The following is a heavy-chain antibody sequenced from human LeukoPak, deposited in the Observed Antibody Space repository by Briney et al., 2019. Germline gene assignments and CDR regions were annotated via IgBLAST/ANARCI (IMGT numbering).Heavy chain of an antibody. D-gene: IGHD5-12*01. Sequence: GGSLRLSCAASGFTFSSFDMNWVRKAPGKGLEWVSYISNSGSTIYYADSVKGRFTISRDNAKNSLYLQMNSLRAEDTAVYYCARGRYSDYTNWFDPWGQGTLVTVSS. CDR2: ISNSGSTI. J-gene: IGHJ5*02. CDR3: ARGRYSDYTNWFDP. V-gene: IGHV3-48*03. CDR1: GFTFSSFD.